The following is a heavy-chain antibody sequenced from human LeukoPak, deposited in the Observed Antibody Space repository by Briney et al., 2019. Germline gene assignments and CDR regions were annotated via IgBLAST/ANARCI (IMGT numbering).Heavy chain of an antibody. CDR3: ALLAYCSGGNCYTFDY. D-gene: IGHD2-15*01. Sequence: GGSLRLSCAASGFTFSSYSMTWVRQAPGKGLEWVSYISSRSTTIHYADSVKGRFTISRDNAKSSVYLQMNSLRADDTAVYYCALLAYCSGGNCYTFDYWGQGALVTVSS. CDR1: GFTFSSYS. V-gene: IGHV3-48*01. J-gene: IGHJ4*02. CDR2: ISSRSTTI.